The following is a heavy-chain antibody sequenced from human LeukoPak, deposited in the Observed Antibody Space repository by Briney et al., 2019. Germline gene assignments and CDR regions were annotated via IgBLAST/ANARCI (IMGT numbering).Heavy chain of an antibody. D-gene: IGHD3-10*01. Sequence: SETLSLTCTVSGGSISNYYWNWIRQPAGKGLEWIGRIYISGSTNYNPSLQSRVTMSVDTSKNQFSLKLSSVTAADTAVYYCAKTPTQSESELLPFDYWGQGTLVTVSS. V-gene: IGHV4-4*07. CDR2: IYISGST. CDR1: GGSISNYY. CDR3: AKTPTQSESELLPFDY. J-gene: IGHJ4*02.